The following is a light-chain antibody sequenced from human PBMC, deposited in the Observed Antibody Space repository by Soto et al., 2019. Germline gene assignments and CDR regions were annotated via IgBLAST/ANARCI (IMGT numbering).Light chain of an antibody. J-gene: IGLJ1*01. CDR1: SSDVGGYNY. V-gene: IGLV2-8*01. CDR2: EVS. Sequence: QSVLTQPPSASGSPGQSVTISCTGTSSDVGGYNYVSWCQQHPGKAPKLMIYEVSKRPSGVPDRFSGSKSGNTASLTVSGLQAEDEADYYCSSYAGSNSYVFGTGTKVTVL. CDR3: SSYAGSNSYV.